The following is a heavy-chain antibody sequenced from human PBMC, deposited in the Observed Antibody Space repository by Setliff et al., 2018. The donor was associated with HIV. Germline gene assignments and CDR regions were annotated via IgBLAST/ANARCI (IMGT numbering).Heavy chain of an antibody. CDR1: GYSFTNHA. V-gene: IGHV1-3*01. Sequence: ASVKVSCKASGYSFTNHAVHWVRQAPGQRLEWMGWIKVGSGNTQYSKEFQGRVTITRDTSATTAYMGLSSLTSEDTAVYYCARDGCSGQSCYLYNWFDPWGQGTLVTVSS. CDR3: ARDGCSGQSCYLYNWFDP. CDR2: IKVGSGNT. J-gene: IGHJ5*02. D-gene: IGHD2-15*01.